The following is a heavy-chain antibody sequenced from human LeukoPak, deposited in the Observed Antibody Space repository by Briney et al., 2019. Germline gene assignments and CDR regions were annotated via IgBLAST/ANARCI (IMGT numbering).Heavy chain of an antibody. CDR2: INHSGST. J-gene: IGHJ5*02. CDR3: ARHTYYYGSGSYYKRGTGWFDP. D-gene: IGHD3-10*01. CDR1: GGSFSGYY. Sequence: PSETLSLTCAVYGGSFSGYYWSWIRQPPGKGLEWIGEINHSGSTNYNPSLKSRVTISVDTSKNQFSLKLSSVTAADTAVYYCARHTYYYGSGSYYKRGTGWFDPWGQETLVTVSS. V-gene: IGHV4-34*01.